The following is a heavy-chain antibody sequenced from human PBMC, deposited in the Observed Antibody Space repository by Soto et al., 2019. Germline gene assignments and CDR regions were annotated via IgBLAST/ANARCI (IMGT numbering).Heavy chain of an antibody. CDR1: GFTFSSYA. D-gene: IGHD5-12*01. J-gene: IGHJ5*02. CDR3: ARDVGWLHSNWFDP. V-gene: IGHV3-30-3*01. Sequence: QVQLVESGGGVVQPGRSLGLSCAASGFTFSSYAMHWVRQAPGKGLEWVAVISYDGSNKYYADSVKGRFTISRDNSKNTLYLQMNSLRAEDTAVYYCARDVGWLHSNWFDPWGQGTLVTVSS. CDR2: ISYDGSNK.